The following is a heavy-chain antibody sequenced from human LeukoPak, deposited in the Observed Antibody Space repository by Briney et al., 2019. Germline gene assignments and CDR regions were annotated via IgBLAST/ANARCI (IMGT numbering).Heavy chain of an antibody. CDR3: ARGHAWEPNAFDI. Sequence: SETLSLTCTVSGGSISSYYWSWIRQPPGKGLEWIGYIYYSGSTNYNPPLKSRVTISVDTSKNQFSLKLSSVTAADTAVYYCARGHAWEPNAFDIWGQGTMVTVSS. CDR2: IYYSGST. V-gene: IGHV4-59*01. J-gene: IGHJ3*02. D-gene: IGHD1-14*01. CDR1: GGSISSYY.